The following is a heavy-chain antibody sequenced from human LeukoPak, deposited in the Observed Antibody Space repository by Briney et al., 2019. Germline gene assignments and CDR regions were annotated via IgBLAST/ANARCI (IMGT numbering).Heavy chain of an antibody. D-gene: IGHD1-7*01. J-gene: IGHJ4*02. V-gene: IGHV4-39*01. CDR1: GGSISSSSYY. CDR2: IYYSGST. Sequence: SETLSLTCTVSGGSISSSSYYWGWIRQPPGKGLEWTGSIYYSGSTYYNPSLKSRVTISVDTSKNQFSLKLSSVTAADTAVYYCARGADNWNYGGIDYWGQGTLVTVSS. CDR3: ARGADNWNYGGIDY.